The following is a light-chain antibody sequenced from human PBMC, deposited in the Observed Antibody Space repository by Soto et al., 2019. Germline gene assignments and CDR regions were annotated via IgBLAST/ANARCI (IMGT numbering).Light chain of an antibody. V-gene: IGLV2-23*01. CDR1: SSDVGSYNL. J-gene: IGLJ1*01. CDR2: EAN. CDR3: CSYASRDTYV. Sequence: QSVLTQPASVSGAPVPSITITCTGTSSDVGSYNLVSWYQQHPGKAPKLIIYEANKRPSGISNRFSGSESGNTASLTISGLQPEDEADYYCCSYASRDTYVFGTGTKVTVL.